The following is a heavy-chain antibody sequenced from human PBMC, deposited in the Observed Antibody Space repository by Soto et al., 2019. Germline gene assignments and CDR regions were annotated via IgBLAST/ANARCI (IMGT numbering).Heavy chain of an antibody. CDR3: ARQLTDIVVVPAAIYGMDV. V-gene: IGHV5-51*01. D-gene: IGHD2-2*01. J-gene: IGHJ6*02. Sequence: PGESLKISCKGSGYSFTSYWIGWVRQMPGKGLEWMGIIYPGDSDTRYSPSFQGQVTISADKSISTAYLQWSSLKASDTAMYYCARQLTDIVVVPAAIYGMDVWGQGTTVTVSS. CDR2: IYPGDSDT. CDR1: GYSFTSYW.